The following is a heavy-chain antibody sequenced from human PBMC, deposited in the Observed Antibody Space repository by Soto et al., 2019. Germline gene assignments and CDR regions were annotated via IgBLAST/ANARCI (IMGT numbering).Heavy chain of an antibody. CDR2: ILVDGRT. CDR3: AKATATGGGAFDF. D-gene: IGHD2-8*02. J-gene: IGHJ3*01. CDR1: GFPCGSYD. Sequence: LRLSCAASGFPCGSYDMTWVRQAPGKGLEWVSTILVDGRTFYVDSVKGRFTISRDNSRNTVYLQMNSLTAGDTALYYCAKATATGGGAFDFCGQGTMVTVS. V-gene: IGHV3-23*01.